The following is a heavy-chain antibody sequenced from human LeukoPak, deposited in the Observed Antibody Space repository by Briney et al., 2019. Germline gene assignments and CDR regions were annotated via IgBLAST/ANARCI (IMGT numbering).Heavy chain of an antibody. V-gene: IGHV4-39*07. Sequence: PSETLSLTCTVSGGSISSSSYYWGWIRQPPRKGLEWIGSIYYSGSTYYNPSLKSRVTISVDTSKNQFSLKLSSVTAADTAVYYCARVVSGIAAAGRKGYFDYWGQGTLVTVSS. CDR2: IYYSGST. D-gene: IGHD6-13*01. J-gene: IGHJ4*02. CDR1: GGSISSSSYY. CDR3: ARVVSGIAAAGRKGYFDY.